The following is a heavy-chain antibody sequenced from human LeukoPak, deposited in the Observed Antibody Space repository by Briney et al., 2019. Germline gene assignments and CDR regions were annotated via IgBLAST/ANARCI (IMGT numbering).Heavy chain of an antibody. CDR3: ARAAVGAIPFDY. J-gene: IGHJ4*02. CDR1: GFTFSSYS. Sequence: PGGSLRLSCAASGFTFSSYSMNWVRQAPGKGLEWVSSISSSSSYIYYADSVKGRITISRDNAKNSLYLQMNSLRAEDTAVYYCARAAVGAIPFDYWGQGTLVTVSS. V-gene: IGHV3-21*01. D-gene: IGHD1-26*01. CDR2: ISSSSSYI.